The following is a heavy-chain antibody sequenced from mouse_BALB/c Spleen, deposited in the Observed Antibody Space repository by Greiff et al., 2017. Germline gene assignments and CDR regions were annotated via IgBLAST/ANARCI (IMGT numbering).Heavy chain of an antibody. Sequence: EVKVVESGGGLVQPGGSLKLSCAASGFTFSSYGMSWVRQTPDKRLELVATINSNGGSTYYPDSVKGRFTISRDNAKNTLYLQMSSLKSEDTAMYYCARLPVYYGSSYGYFDYWGQGTTLTVSS. CDR1: GFTFSSYG. D-gene: IGHD1-1*01. CDR2: INSNGGST. V-gene: IGHV5-6-3*01. J-gene: IGHJ2*01. CDR3: ARLPVYYGSSYGYFDY.